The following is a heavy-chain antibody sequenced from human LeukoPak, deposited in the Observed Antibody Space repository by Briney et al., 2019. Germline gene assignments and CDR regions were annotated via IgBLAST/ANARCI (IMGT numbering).Heavy chain of an antibody. J-gene: IGHJ4*02. Sequence: ASVKVSCKASGYTFTSYYMHWVRQAPGEGLEWMGIINPSGGSTSYAQKFQGRVTLTWDTSMSTVYMELSRLRSDDTAVYYCAMQENSLFDYWGQGTLVTVSS. CDR2: INPSGGST. CDR3: AMQENSLFDY. D-gene: IGHD1-7*01. V-gene: IGHV1-46*01. CDR1: GYTFTSYY.